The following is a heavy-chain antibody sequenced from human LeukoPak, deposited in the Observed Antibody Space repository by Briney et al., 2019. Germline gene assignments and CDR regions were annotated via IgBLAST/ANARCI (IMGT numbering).Heavy chain of an antibody. V-gene: IGHV3-15*07. J-gene: IGHJ4*02. CDR3: ATTRTY. Sequence: GGSLRLSCATSGFTFSSTWMNWVRQAPGRGLEWVGRIKSKSDGGTIDYAAPVKGRFTISRDDSKNTLYLQMHSLTTEDTAVYYCATTRTYWGQGTLVTVSS. CDR2: IKSKSDGGTI. CDR1: GFTFSSTW.